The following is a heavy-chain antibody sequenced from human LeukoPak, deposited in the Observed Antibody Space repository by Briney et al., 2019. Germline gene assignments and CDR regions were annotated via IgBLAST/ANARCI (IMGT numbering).Heavy chain of an antibody. CDR3: ARGTEVRPFDY. J-gene: IGHJ4*02. CDR1: GGSISSGGYY. D-gene: IGHD2-2*01. V-gene: IGHV4-31*03. CDR2: IYYSGST. Sequence: SQTLSLTCTVSGGSISSGGYYWSWIRQHPGKGLEWIGYIYYSGSTYYNPSLESRVTISVDTSKNQFSLKLSSVTAADTAVYYCARGTEVRPFDYWGQGTLVTVSS.